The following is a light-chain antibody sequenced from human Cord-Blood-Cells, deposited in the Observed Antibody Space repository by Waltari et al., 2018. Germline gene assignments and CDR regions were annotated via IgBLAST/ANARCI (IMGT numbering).Light chain of an antibody. Sequence: QSVLTPPPSASGTTGQRVTIPSSGSSSNIGTNTVNWYQQLPGTAPTLLIYSNNQRPSGVPDRFSGSKAGTSASLAISGLQSEDEADYYCAAWDDSLNGLVFGGGTKLTVL. V-gene: IGLV1-44*01. J-gene: IGLJ2*01. CDR2: SNN. CDR3: AAWDDSLNGLV. CDR1: SSNIGTNT.